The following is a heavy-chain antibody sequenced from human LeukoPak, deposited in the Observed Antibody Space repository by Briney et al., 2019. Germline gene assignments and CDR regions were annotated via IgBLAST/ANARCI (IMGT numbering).Heavy chain of an antibody. V-gene: IGHV3-7*03. J-gene: IGHJ4*02. CDR1: GFTFSSYW. Sequence: TGGSLRLSCAASGFTFSSYWMSWVRQAPGKGLEWVANIKQDGSEKYYVDSVKGRFTISRDNAKNSLYLQMNSLRAEDTAVYYCASVGNYYDSSGYYLSFDYWGQGTLVTVSS. D-gene: IGHD3-22*01. CDR2: IKQDGSEK. CDR3: ASVGNYYDSSGYYLSFDY.